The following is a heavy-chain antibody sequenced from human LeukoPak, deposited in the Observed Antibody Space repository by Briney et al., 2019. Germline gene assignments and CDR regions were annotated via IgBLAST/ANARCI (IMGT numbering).Heavy chain of an antibody. V-gene: IGHV1-2*02. CDR1: GYTFTGYY. CDR3: ARDGASYCSGGSCYSANSYYYYMDV. CDR2: INPNSGGT. D-gene: IGHD2-15*01. Sequence: ASVTVSCKASGYTFTGYYMHWVRQAPGQGLEWMGWINPNSGGTNYAQKFQGRVTMTRDTSISTAYMELSRLRSDDTAVYYCARDGASYCSGGSCYSANSYYYYMDVWGKGTTVTVSS. J-gene: IGHJ6*03.